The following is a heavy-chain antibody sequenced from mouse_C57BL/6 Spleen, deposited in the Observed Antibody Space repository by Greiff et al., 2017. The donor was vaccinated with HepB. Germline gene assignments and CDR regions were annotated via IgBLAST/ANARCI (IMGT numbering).Heavy chain of an antibody. CDR2: ISDGGSYT. CDR3: ARNYGNYELFAY. D-gene: IGHD2-1*01. CDR1: GFTFSSYA. J-gene: IGHJ3*01. V-gene: IGHV5-4*03. Sequence: EVMLVESGGGLVKPGGSLKLSCAASGFTFSSYAMSWVRQTPEKRLEWVATISDGGSYTYYPDNVKGRFTISRDNAKNNLYLQMSHLKSEDTAMYYCARNYGNYELFAYWGQGTLVTVSA.